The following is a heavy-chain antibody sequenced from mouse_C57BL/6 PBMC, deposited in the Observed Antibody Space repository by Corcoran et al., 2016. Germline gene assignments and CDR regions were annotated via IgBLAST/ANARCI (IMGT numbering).Heavy chain of an antibody. CDR1: GYTFTDYY. Sequence: EVQLQQSGPELVKPGASVKISCKASGYTFTDYYMNWVKQSHGKSLEWIGDINPNNGGTSYNQKFKGKATLTVDKSSSTAYMELRSLTSEDSAVYYCARWYVDVWGTGTTVTVSS. CDR2: INPNNGGT. CDR3: ARWYVDV. V-gene: IGHV1-26*01. J-gene: IGHJ1*03.